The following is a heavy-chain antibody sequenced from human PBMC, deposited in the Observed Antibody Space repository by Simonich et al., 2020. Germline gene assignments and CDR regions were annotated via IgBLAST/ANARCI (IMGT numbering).Heavy chain of an antibody. CDR1: GYTFTSYG. Sequence: QVQLVQSGAEVKKPGASVKVSCKASGYTFTSYGISWVRQAPGQGLEWMGWLSATNVTTYYSQKRQGSVTMPTDTSTSTAYMELRILRSDDTAVYYCARASRGTWWYYYFDYWGQGTLVTVSS. CDR2: LSATNVTT. CDR3: ARASRGTWWYYYFDY. J-gene: IGHJ4*02. V-gene: IGHV1-18*01. D-gene: IGHD2-15*01.